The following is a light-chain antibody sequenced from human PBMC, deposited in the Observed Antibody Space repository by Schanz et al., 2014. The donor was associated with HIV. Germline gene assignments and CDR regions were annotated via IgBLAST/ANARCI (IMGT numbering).Light chain of an antibody. Sequence: DIVLTQSPGTLSLSPGERATLSCGASQRLSSSYLAWYQQKRDQPPRLVIYATSTRAAGIPDRFSGTGSGTEFTLTISSLQPEDFATYYCQQANSFPRTFGQGTKVEIK. J-gene: IGKJ1*01. CDR1: QRLSSSY. CDR3: QQANSFPRT. V-gene: IGKV3-20*01. CDR2: ATS.